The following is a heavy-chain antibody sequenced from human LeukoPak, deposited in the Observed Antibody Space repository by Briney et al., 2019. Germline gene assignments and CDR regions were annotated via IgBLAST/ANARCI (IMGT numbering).Heavy chain of an antibody. Sequence: KASETLSLTCTVSGGSINSNSHFWDWIRQSPGKGLEWIGTIYYSGSTYYSPSLKSRVTISVDTSKNQFSLQLNSVTAADTAVYYCARETRLHSGSYSNDAFDIWGQGTMVTVSS. V-gene: IGHV4-39*02. CDR3: ARETRLHSGSYSNDAFDI. CDR2: IYYSGST. J-gene: IGHJ3*02. CDR1: GGSINSNSHF. D-gene: IGHD1-26*01.